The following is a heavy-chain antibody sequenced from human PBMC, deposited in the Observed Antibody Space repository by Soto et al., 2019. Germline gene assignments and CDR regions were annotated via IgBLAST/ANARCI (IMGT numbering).Heavy chain of an antibody. CDR2: INPNSGGT. V-gene: IGHV1-2*02. D-gene: IGHD3-22*01. Sequence: RASVKVSCKASGYTFTGYYMHWVRQAPGQGLEWMGWINPNSGGTNYAQKFQGRVTMTRDTSISTAYMELSRPRSDDTAVYYCARVRITMIVVVKVGAFDIWGQGTMVTVSS. CDR3: ARVRITMIVVVKVGAFDI. J-gene: IGHJ3*02. CDR1: GYTFTGYY.